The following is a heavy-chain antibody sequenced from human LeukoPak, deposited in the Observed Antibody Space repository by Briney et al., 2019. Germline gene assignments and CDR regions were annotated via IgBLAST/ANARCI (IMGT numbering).Heavy chain of an antibody. J-gene: IGHJ5*02. Sequence: GASVKVSCKASGGTFSSYAISWVRQAPGQGLEWMGRIIPIFGIANYAQKFQGRVTITADKSTSTAYLELSSLRSEDTAVYYCARNIAVAGTEWFDPWGQGTLVTVP. CDR2: IIPIFGIA. CDR1: GGTFSSYA. D-gene: IGHD6-19*01. V-gene: IGHV1-69*04. CDR3: ARNIAVAGTEWFDP.